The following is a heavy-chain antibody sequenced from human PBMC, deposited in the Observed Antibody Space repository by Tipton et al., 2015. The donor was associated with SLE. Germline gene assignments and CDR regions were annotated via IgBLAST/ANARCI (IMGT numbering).Heavy chain of an antibody. CDR3: ARVPPGDGDDWYFDL. J-gene: IGHJ2*01. CDR1: GGSFSGYY. V-gene: IGHV4-34*01. Sequence: LSLTCAVYGGSFSGYYWSWIRQPPGKGLGWIGEINHSGSTNYNPSLKSRVTISVDTSKNQFSLKLSSVTAEDTAVYYCARVPPGDGDDWYFDLWGRGTLVTVSS. CDR2: INHSGST. D-gene: IGHD3-10*01.